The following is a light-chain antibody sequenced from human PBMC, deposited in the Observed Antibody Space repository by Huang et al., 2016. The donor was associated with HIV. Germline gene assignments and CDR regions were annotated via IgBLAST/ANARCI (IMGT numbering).Light chain of an antibody. J-gene: IGKJ4*01. V-gene: IGKV3-11*01. CDR3: QHRSNWPLT. CDR2: DAS. CDR1: QSVSSY. Sequence: EIVLTQSPATLSLSPGERATLSWRASQSVSSYLAWYQQKPGQAPRLLIYDASNRAAGIPARFSGSGSGTDFTLNISSLEPEDFAVYFCQHRSNWPLTFGGGTRVEIK.